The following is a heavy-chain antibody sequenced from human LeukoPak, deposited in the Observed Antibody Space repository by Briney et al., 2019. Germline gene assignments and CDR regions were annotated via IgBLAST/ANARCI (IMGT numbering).Heavy chain of an antibody. CDR1: GFTFSSYA. Sequence: PGGSLRLSCAASGFTFSSYAMHWVRQAPGKGLKWVAVISYDGSNKYYADSVKGRFTISRDNSKNTLYLQMNSLRAEDTAVYYCAREHRWLQSHFDYWGQGTLVTVSS. V-gene: IGHV3-30*04. CDR3: AREHRWLQSHFDY. D-gene: IGHD5-24*01. J-gene: IGHJ4*02. CDR2: ISYDGSNK.